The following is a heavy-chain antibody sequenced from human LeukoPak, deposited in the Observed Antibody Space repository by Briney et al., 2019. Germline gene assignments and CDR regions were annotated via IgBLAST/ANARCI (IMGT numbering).Heavy chain of an antibody. CDR2: IDPSDPDT. D-gene: IGHD5-18*01. CDR1: GYSFTSYW. J-gene: IGHJ4*02. CDR3: ARQTAMGRSGDY. Sequence: GESLKISCKASGYSFTSYWIGWVRQMPGKGLEWMGIIDPSDPDTRYTPSFQGQVTISADKSLTTAYLQWNSLKASDTAMYYCARQTAMGRSGDYWGQGTLVIVSS. V-gene: IGHV5-51*01.